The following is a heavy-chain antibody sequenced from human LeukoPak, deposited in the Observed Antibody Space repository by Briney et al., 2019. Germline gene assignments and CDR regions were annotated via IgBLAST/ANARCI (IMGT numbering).Heavy chain of an antibody. Sequence: SETLSLTCTVSGYSISSGYYWGWIRQPPGKGLEWIGSIYHSGSTYYNPSLKSRVTISVDTSKNQFSLKLSSVTAADTAVYYCAREEDYGDRGAFDIWGQGTMVTVSS. D-gene: IGHD4-17*01. CDR1: GYSISSGYY. J-gene: IGHJ3*02. CDR3: AREEDYGDRGAFDI. CDR2: IYHSGST. V-gene: IGHV4-38-2*02.